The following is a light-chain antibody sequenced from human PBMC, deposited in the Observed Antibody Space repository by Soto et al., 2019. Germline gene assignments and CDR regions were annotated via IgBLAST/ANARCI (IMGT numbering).Light chain of an antibody. V-gene: IGLV1-51*01. J-gene: IGLJ2*01. Sequence: QTVVTQSPSVSAAPGQKVTISCSGSSSNIGNNYVSWYQQLPGAAPKLLIYDNNKQPSGIPDRFSGSKSGTSGTLDITGLQTGDEAHYYCATWDGSLPGEVFGGGTKVTVL. CDR1: SSNIGNNY. CDR2: DNN. CDR3: ATWDGSLPGEV.